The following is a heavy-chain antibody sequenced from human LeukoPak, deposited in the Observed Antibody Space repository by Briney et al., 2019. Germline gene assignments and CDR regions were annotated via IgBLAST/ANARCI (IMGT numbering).Heavy chain of an antibody. J-gene: IGHJ4*02. CDR3: ARGGDYHPYDY. Sequence: SETLSLTCSVSGGSISSYYWTWIRQPAGKGLGWIGRIYTSGSTNYNPSLKSRVTMSLDTSKNQFSLKLSSVTAADTAVYYCARGGDYHPYDYWGQGTLVTVSS. D-gene: IGHD4-17*01. V-gene: IGHV4-4*07. CDR2: IYTSGST. CDR1: GGSISSYY.